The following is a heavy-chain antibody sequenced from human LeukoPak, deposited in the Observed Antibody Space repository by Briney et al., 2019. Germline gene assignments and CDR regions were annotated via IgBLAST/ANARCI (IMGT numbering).Heavy chain of an antibody. CDR2: ISSNGGST. D-gene: IGHD3-22*01. CDR3: ARGLYDSSGYYRSDFDY. CDR1: GFTFSSYA. V-gene: IGHV3-64*01. J-gene: IGHJ4*02. Sequence: PGGSLRLSCAASGFTFSSYAMHWVRQAPGKGLEYVSAISSNGGSTYYANSVKGRFTISRDNSKNTLYLQMGSLRAEDMAVYYCARGLYDSSGYYRSDFDYWGQGTLVTVSS.